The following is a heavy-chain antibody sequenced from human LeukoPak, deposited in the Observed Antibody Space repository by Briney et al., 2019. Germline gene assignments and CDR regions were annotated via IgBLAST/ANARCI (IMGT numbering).Heavy chain of an antibody. CDR1: GFTFSSYA. CDR3: ARDLGYGDGVDAFDI. D-gene: IGHD4-17*01. Sequence: GGSLRLSCAASGFTFSSYAMHWVRQAPGKGLEWVAVISYDGSNKYYADSVKGRFTISRDNSKNTLYLQMNSQRAEDTAVYYCARDLGYGDGVDAFDIWGQGTMVTVSS. V-gene: IGHV3-30-3*01. CDR2: ISYDGSNK. J-gene: IGHJ3*02.